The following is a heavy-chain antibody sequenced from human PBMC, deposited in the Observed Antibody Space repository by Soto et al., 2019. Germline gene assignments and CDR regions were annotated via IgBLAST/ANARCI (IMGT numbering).Heavy chain of an antibody. D-gene: IGHD3-22*01. CDR3: AGDSSGYSYDAFDI. CDR1: RFTFSTYW. J-gene: IGHJ3*02. CDR2: INSDGTGT. V-gene: IGHV3-74*01. Sequence: EVQLVESGGGLVQPGGSLRLSCAASRFTFSTYWMHWVRQAPGKGLVWVSRINSDGTGTSYADSVKGRITISRDNAKNTVYLQMNSLRSEDTAVYYCAGDSSGYSYDAFDIWGQGTMVTVSS.